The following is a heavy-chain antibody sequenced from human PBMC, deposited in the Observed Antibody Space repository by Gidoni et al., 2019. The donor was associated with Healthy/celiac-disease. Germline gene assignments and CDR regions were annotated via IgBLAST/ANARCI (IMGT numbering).Heavy chain of an antibody. CDR3: TTDMATGDY. Sequence: EVQLVESGGGLVKPGGSLRLSCAASGFTFSNAWMSWVRQAQGKGLEWVGSIKSKTDGGTTDYDAPVKGRFTISRDDSKNTLYLQMNSLKTEDTAVYYCTTDMATGDYWGQGTLVTVSS. J-gene: IGHJ4*02. V-gene: IGHV3-15*01. D-gene: IGHD5-12*01. CDR1: GFTFSNAW. CDR2: IKSKTDGGTT.